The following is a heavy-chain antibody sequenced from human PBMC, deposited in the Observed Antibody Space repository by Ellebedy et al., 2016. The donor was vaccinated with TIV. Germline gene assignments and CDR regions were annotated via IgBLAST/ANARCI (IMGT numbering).Heavy chain of an antibody. CDR1: GFNFTRYG. CDR2: LWFDGTNK. Sequence: GESLKISCAASGFNFTRYGMHWVRQAPGKGLEWVAALWFDGTNKFYADAVRGRITISRDISKNTLYLQMDSLRAEDTAVYYCARGGDHNYVEYFRHWGQGTLVTVSS. J-gene: IGHJ1*01. D-gene: IGHD1-1*01. CDR3: ARGGDHNYVEYFRH. V-gene: IGHV3-33*01.